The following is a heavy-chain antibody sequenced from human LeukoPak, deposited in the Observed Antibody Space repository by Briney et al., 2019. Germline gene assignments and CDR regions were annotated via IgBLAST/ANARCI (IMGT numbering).Heavy chain of an antibody. D-gene: IGHD2-2*01. V-gene: IGHV3-20*01. CDR1: GFTFDASG. CDR3: ARGYCSSTRCLYGMGV. CDR2: IIWDGGST. Sequence: PGGSLRLSCAASGFTFDASGMSWVRQDPGKGLEWVSGIIWDGGSTGYADSVKGGFTISRDNAKNSLYLQMNSLRAENTALYHCARGYCSSTRCLYGMGVWGQGTMVTVSS. J-gene: IGHJ6*02.